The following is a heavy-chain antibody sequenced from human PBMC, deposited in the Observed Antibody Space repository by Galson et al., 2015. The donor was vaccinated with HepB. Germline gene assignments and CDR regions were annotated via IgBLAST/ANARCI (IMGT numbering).Heavy chain of an antibody. Sequence: LRLSCAASGFTFSSYAMHWVRQAPGKGLEWVAVISYDGSNKYYADSVKGRFTISRDNSKNTLYLQMNSLRAEDTAVYYCARAHGYYDSSGYYYGPGYYFDYWGQGTLVTVSS. CDR2: ISYDGSNK. CDR1: GFTFSSYA. D-gene: IGHD3-22*01. CDR3: ARAHGYYDSSGYYYGPGYYFDY. J-gene: IGHJ4*02. V-gene: IGHV3-30*04.